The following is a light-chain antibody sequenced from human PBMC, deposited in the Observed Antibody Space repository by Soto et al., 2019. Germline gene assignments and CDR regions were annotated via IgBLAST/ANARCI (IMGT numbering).Light chain of an antibody. V-gene: IGLV1-44*01. Sequence: QSVLTQPPSASGTPGQRVTFSCSGSSSNIGSSSVNWYQQLPGTAPKLLIYNNNQWPSGVPDRFSGSKSGTSASLAISGLQSEDEDDYYCAAWDVSLNGLYVFGTGTKLTVL. CDR2: NNN. J-gene: IGLJ1*01. CDR3: AAWDVSLNGLYV. CDR1: SSNIGSSS.